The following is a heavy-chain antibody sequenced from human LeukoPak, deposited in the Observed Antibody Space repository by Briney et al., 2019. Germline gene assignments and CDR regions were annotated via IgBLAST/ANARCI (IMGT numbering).Heavy chain of an antibody. J-gene: IGHJ4*02. CDR3: ARDSGSSEYYFDY. D-gene: IGHD1-26*01. Sequence: GGSLRLSCAASGFTFDDYAMHWVRQAPGKGLVWVSRIGSDGSSTSFADSVKGRFTISRDNAKNTLYLQMNSLRAEDTAVYYCARDSGSSEYYFDYWGQGTLVTVSS. V-gene: IGHV3-74*01. CDR2: IGSDGSST. CDR1: GFTFDDYA.